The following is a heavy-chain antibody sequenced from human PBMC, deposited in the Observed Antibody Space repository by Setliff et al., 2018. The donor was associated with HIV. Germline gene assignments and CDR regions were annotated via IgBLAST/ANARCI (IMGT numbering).Heavy chain of an antibody. D-gene: IGHD4-17*01. CDR1: GGSISSYF. CDR3: ARIYDYGSYHFDY. J-gene: IGHJ4*02. V-gene: IGHV4-59*01. Sequence: SETLSLTCTVSGGSISSYFWSWVRQPPGKGLEWIGYIYYSGSTNYNPSLKSRVTMSVDTFKNQFSLKLSSVTAADTAVYYCARIYDYGSYHFDYWGQGTLVTVSS. CDR2: IYYSGST.